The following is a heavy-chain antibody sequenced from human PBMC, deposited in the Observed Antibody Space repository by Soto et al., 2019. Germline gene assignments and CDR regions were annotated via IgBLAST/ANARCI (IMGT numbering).Heavy chain of an antibody. CDR3: VSPGGVNDAFDI. CDR1: GFTFSSYA. V-gene: IGHV3-23*01. D-gene: IGHD3-16*01. CDR2: ISGSGGST. Sequence: GGSLRLSCAASGFTFSSYAMSWVRQAPGKGLEWVSAISGSGGSTYYADSVKGRFTISRDNSKNTLYLQMNSLRAEDTDVYDCVSPGGVNDAFDIWGQGTMVTVSS. J-gene: IGHJ3*02.